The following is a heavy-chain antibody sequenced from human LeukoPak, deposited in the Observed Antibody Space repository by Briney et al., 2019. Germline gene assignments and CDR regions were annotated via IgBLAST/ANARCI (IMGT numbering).Heavy chain of an antibody. Sequence: GGSLRLSCAGSGFTFSNAWMSWVRQAPGKGLEWIGRIKSKADGGTIDYAEPVKGRFTISRDDSKNTVYLKMNSLKIEDTAVYYCATGWYLDFWGRGTLVTVSS. J-gene: IGHJ2*01. CDR3: ATGWYLDF. V-gene: IGHV3-15*01. CDR1: GFTFSNAW. CDR2: IKSKADGGTI.